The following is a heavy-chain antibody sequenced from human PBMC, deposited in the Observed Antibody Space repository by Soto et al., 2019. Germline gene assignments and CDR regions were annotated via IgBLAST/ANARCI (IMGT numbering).Heavy chain of an antibody. CDR1: GYTFTSYA. CDR3: AGGSYYLSYYYYYGMDV. J-gene: IGHJ6*02. D-gene: IGHD1-26*01. V-gene: IGHV1-3*01. Sequence: GASVKVSCKASGYTFTSYAMHWVRQAPGQRLEWMGWINAGNGNTKYSQKFQGRVTITRDTSASIAYMELSSLRSEDTAVYYCAGGSYYLSYYYYYGMDVWGQGTTVTVSS. CDR2: INAGNGNT.